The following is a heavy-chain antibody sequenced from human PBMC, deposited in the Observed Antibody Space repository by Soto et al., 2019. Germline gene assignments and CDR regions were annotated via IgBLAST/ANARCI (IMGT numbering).Heavy chain of an antibody. CDR3: AKLKGWNDFWSGYTLHFDY. CDR2: INQDGSVE. J-gene: IGHJ4*02. CDR1: GFTFRTYL. V-gene: IGHV3-7*03. D-gene: IGHD3-3*01. Sequence: GGSLRLSCAASGFTFRTYLMSWVRQAPGKGLDWVANINQDGSVEYYADSVQGRFTISRDNAKKSLYLQMNSLRAEDTAVYYCAKLKGWNDFWSGYTLHFDYWGQGTLVTVSS.